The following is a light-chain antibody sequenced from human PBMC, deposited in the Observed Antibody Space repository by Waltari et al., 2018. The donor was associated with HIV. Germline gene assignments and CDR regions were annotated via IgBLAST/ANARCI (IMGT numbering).Light chain of an antibody. CDR2: GVS. J-gene: IGLJ3*02. CDR3: SSYTPSHSLV. CDR1: VTDIDIYNF. Sequence: HSALTQPASVSGSPGQSITISCSGTVTDIDIYNFVSWYRQYPGLAPQIVLDGVSSWPSGVSLRFSGSKSGDTASLTISGLEAEDEADYYCSSYTPSHSLVFGGGTKLTVL. V-gene: IGLV2-14*01.